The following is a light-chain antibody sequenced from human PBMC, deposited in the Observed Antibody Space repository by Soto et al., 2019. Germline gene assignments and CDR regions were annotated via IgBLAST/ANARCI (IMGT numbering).Light chain of an antibody. J-gene: IGKJ1*01. CDR1: QSVSSSD. Sequence: IVLTQSPGTLSLSPGERATLSCRASQSVSSSDLAWYQQKPGQAPRLLIYGASSRATGIPDRFSGSGSGTELTLTISGLEPQDFPVYYCQQRGATFGQWIKVDI. V-gene: IGKV3-20*01. CDR2: GAS. CDR3: QQRGAT.